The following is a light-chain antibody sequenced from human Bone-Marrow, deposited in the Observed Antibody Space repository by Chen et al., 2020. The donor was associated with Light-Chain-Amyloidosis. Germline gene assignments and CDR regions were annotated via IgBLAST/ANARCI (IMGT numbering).Light chain of an antibody. CDR3: SSYTITNTLV. CDR1: SSDVGGDNH. Sequence: QSPLPQLAPGSGAPVRSITIPSPGTSSDVGGDNHVSWYQQHPDKAPKLMIYEVTNRPSWVPDRFSGSKSDNTASLTISGLQTEDEADYFCSSYTITNTLVFGSGTRVTVL. J-gene: IGLJ1*01. V-gene: IGLV2-14*01. CDR2: EVT.